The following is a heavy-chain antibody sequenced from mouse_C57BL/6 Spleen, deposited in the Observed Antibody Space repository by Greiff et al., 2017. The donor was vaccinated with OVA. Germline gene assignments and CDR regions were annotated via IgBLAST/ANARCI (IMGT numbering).Heavy chain of an antibody. CDR1: GFTFTDYY. CDR3: VKAVDSNSHYYAMED. V-gene: IGHV7-4*01. CDR2: IRNKANGYTT. Sequence: EVNVVESGGGLVQPGASLRLSCAASGFTFTDYYMSWVRQPPGQAPEWLALIRNKANGYTTEYTASVKGRFTISRDNSQNTLYLQMNTLRTEDSAPYYGVKAVDSNSHYYAMEDWGQGTSVTVST. J-gene: IGHJ4*01. D-gene: IGHD2-5*01.